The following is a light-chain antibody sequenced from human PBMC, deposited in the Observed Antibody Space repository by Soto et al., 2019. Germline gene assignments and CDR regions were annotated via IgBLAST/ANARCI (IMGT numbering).Light chain of an antibody. CDR3: QQFGGSPPSWT. CDR1: QSVSSNS. CDR2: GAS. J-gene: IGKJ1*01. Sequence: ESVLTQSPGTLSLSPGERATLSCRASQSVSSNSLAWYQQKPGQAPRLLIYGASSRATGTPERFSGSGSGTDFTLTISRLEPEDFAVYYCQQFGGSPPSWTFGQGTKVEI. V-gene: IGKV3-20*01.